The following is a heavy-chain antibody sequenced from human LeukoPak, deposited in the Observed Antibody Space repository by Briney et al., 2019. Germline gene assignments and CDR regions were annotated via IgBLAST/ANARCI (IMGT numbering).Heavy chain of an antibody. D-gene: IGHD2-15*01. Sequence: KPGESLKISCRASGYSFTNYWIGWVRQMPGKGLEWMGIVYPGDSDTRYSPSFQGQVTISADKSISTAYLQWSSLKASDIAMYYCARHGREGFTFPSYFDYWGQGTLVTVS. CDR3: ARHGREGFTFPSYFDY. V-gene: IGHV5-51*01. CDR2: VYPGDSDT. CDR1: GYSFTNYW. J-gene: IGHJ4*02.